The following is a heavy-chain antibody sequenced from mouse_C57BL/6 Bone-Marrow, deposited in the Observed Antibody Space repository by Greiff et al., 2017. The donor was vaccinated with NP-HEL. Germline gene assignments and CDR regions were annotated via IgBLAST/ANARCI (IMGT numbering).Heavy chain of an antibody. CDR2: ISSGGSYT. J-gene: IGHJ3*01. D-gene: IGHD2-12*01. Sequence: EVKLVESGGDLVKPGGSLKLSCAASGFTFSSYGMSWVRQTPDQRLEWVATISSGGSYTYYPDSVKGRFTISRDNAKNTLYLQMSSLKSEDTAMYYCARLRRGFAYWGQGTLVTVSA. V-gene: IGHV5-6*01. CDR3: ARLRRGFAY. CDR1: GFTFSSYG.